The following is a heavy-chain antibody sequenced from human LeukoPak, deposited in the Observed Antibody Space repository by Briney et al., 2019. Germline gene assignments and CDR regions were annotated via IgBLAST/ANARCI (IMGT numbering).Heavy chain of an antibody. V-gene: IGHV4-4*07. CDR2: IYTSGST. D-gene: IGHD3-3*01. CDR3: ARAPAYYDFWSGYYKSLYYFDY. CDR1: GGSISSYY. Sequence: SETLSLTCTVSGGSISSYYWSWIRQPAGKGLEWIGRIYTSGSTSYNPSLKSRVTMSVDTSKNQFSLKLSSVTAADTAVYYCARAPAYYDFWSGYYKSLYYFDYWGQGTLVTVSS. J-gene: IGHJ4*02.